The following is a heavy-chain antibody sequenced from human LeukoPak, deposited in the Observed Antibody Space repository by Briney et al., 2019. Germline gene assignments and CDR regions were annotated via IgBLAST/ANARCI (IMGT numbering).Heavy chain of an antibody. Sequence: SQTLSLTCTVSGGSISSGSYSWSWIRQHPGKGLEWIGYIYHSGSTYYNPSLKSRVTMSVDTSRNQFSLKLSSVTAADTAVYYCASSEWYKNRGFDYWGQGTLVTVSS. CDR1: GGSISSGSYS. J-gene: IGHJ4*02. CDR2: IYHSGST. V-gene: IGHV4-31*03. CDR3: ASSEWYKNRGFDY. D-gene: IGHD1-1*01.